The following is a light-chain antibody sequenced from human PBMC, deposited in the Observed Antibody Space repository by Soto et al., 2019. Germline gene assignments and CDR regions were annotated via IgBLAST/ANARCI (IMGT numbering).Light chain of an antibody. J-gene: IGKJ4*01. V-gene: IGKV1D-12*01. Sequence: DIQMTQSPSSVSASVGDTVTITCRASQGIYSRLAWYQQKPGKAPELLIYATSTLQNGVPSRFSGSGFGTDFPLSSSSRQPEDAASYFCQQTNDSPLTFGGGPKGEI. CDR2: ATS. CDR3: QQTNDSPLT. CDR1: QGIYSR.